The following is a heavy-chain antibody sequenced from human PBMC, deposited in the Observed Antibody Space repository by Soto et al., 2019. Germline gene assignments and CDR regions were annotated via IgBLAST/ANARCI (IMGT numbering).Heavy chain of an antibody. Sequence: GGSLRLSCVVSGFTLSLWSMDWVRQAPGKGLEWVSHITSDRGGTTPYADAVKGRFTISRDSAKDTLYLHMNSLRDEDTAVYYCARGYGDYVFSYWGQGTLVTVSS. D-gene: IGHD4-17*01. CDR2: ITSDRGGTT. J-gene: IGHJ4*02. CDR1: GFTLSLWS. CDR3: ARGYGDYVFSY. V-gene: IGHV3-48*02.